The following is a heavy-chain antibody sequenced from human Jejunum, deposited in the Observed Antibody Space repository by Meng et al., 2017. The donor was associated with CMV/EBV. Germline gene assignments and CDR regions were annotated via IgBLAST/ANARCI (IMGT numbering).Heavy chain of an antibody. CDR3: AKDIVGYSYGSFDF. CDR1: GFTFDDYA. CDR2: ISWNSGDI. D-gene: IGHD5-18*01. V-gene: IGHV3-9*01. J-gene: IGHJ4*02. Sequence: SGFTFDDYAMHWVRRAPGKGLEWVSAISWNSGDIGYADSVKGRFTISRDNAKNSLHLQMNSLRAEDTALYYCAKDIVGYSYGSFDFWGQGTLVTVSS.